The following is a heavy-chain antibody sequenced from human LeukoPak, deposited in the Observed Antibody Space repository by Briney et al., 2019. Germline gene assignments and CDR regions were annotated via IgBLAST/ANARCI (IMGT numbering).Heavy chain of an antibody. V-gene: IGHV5-51*01. CDR2: IYPGDSDT. D-gene: IGHD3-22*01. CDR1: GYSFSSYW. Sequence: GESLKISCRGSGYSFSSYWIGWVRQMPGKGLEWMGIIYPGDSDTRYSPSFQGQVTISADKSISTAYLQWSSLKASDTAMYYCARHVAGSGYSTDYWGQGTLVTVSS. CDR3: ARHVAGSGYSTDY. J-gene: IGHJ4*02.